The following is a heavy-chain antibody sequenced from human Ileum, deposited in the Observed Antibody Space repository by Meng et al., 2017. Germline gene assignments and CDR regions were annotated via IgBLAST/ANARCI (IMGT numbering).Heavy chain of an antibody. CDR3: ARDHWGSLDY. D-gene: IGHD7-27*01. CDR2: AST. V-gene: IGHV4-61*08. J-gene: IGHJ4*02. Sequence: QVQLQESGPGLVRPAETLSLICTVSGGSVSSDGLQWGWVRQPPGKGLEWIGYASTNYNPSLKSRVTISLDTSKNQFSLELSSVTAADTAVYYCARDHWGSLDYWGQGILVTVSS. CDR1: GGSVSSDGLQ.